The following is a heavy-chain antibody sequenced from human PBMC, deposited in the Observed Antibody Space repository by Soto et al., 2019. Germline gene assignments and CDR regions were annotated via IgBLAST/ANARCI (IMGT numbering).Heavy chain of an antibody. V-gene: IGHV4-59*01. Sequence: SETLSLTCTVSGGSISSYYWSWIRQPPGKGLEWIGYIYYSGSTNYNPSLKSRVTISVDTSKNQFSLKLSSVTAADTAVYYCARGRGWYDYWGQGTLVTVSS. CDR1: GGSISSYY. CDR3: ARGRGWYDY. J-gene: IGHJ4*02. D-gene: IGHD6-19*01. CDR2: IYYSGST.